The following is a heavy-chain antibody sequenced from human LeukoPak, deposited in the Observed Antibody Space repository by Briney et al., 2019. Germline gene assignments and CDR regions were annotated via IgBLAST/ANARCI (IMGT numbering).Heavy chain of an antibody. CDR2: ISPHDYDT. CDR1: GYSFTTLW. J-gene: IGHJ4*02. V-gene: IGHV5-51*01. Sequence: GESLKISCQGSGYSFTTLWIGWVRHLPGKGLEWMGMISPHDYDTRYSTSFQGQVTISADKANSTAYLQWSSLKASDTAMYYCARLGTQLGNADDYWGPGTLVTVSS. CDR3: ARLGTQLGNADDY. D-gene: IGHD1/OR15-1a*01.